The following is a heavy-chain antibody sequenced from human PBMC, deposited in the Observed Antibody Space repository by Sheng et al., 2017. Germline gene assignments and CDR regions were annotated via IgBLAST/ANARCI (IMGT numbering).Heavy chain of an antibody. Sequence: VKLLESGGGVIQPGGSLRLSCAASGFTFDDHAMHWVRQAPGKGLEWVALITWDGSTTHYTDSVKGRFTISRDNSRNSLSLQMTSLRPDDTAMYYCAKDLRTFFYGMDVWGQGTTVTVSS. CDR3: AKDLRTFFYGMDV. CDR1: GFTFDDHA. D-gene: IGHD3-16*01. J-gene: IGHJ6*02. V-gene: IGHV3-43D*04. CDR2: ITWDGSTT.